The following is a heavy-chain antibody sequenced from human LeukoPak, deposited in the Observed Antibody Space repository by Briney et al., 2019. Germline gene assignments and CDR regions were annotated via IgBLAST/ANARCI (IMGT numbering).Heavy chain of an antibody. CDR3: ARSYCGGDCYSEYYFDY. CDR2: IYSGGST. D-gene: IGHD2-21*02. V-gene: IGHV3-66*02. CDR1: GFTVSSNY. Sequence: GGSLRLSCAASGFTVSSNYMSWVRQAPGKGLGWVSVIYSGGSTYYADSVKGRFTISRDNSKNTLYLQMNSLRAEDTAVYYCARSYCGGDCYSEYYFDYWGQGTLVTVSS. J-gene: IGHJ4*02.